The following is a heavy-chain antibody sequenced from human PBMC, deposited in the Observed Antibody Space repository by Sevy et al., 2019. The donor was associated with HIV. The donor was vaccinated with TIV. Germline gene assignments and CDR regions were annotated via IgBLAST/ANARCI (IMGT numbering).Heavy chain of an antibody. J-gene: IGHJ3*02. D-gene: IGHD3-16*02. CDR1: GFTVSSNY. V-gene: IGHV3-53*01. CDR3: ARESRMITFGGVIVNDAFDI. Sequence: GGYLRLSCAASGFTVSSNYMSWVRQAPGKGLEWVSVIYSGGSTYYADSVKGRFTITRDNSKNTLYLQMNSLRAEDTAVYYCARESRMITFGGVIVNDAFDIWGQGTMVTVSS. CDR2: IYSGGST.